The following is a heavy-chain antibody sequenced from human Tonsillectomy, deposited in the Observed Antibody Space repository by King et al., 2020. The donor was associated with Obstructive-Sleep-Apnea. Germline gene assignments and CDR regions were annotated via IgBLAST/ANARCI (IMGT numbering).Heavy chain of an antibody. CDR2: ISYDGSYK. V-gene: IGHV3-30*04. CDR3: ARDRIEYGSGSLSTDLDY. D-gene: IGHD3-10*01. CDR1: GFSFSNHA. Sequence: VQLVESGGGVVQPGRSLRLSCAASGFSFSNHAMHWVRQAPGKGLEWVALISYDGSYKSYADSVKGRFTMSRDNSKNTLYLQMNSLRDEDTAVYYCARDRIEYGSGSLSTDLDYWGQGTLVTVSS. J-gene: IGHJ4*02.